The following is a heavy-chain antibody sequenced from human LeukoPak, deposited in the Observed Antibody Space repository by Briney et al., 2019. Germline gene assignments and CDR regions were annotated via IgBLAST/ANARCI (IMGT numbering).Heavy chain of an antibody. J-gene: IGHJ6*03. CDR2: IKQDGSEK. D-gene: IGHD1-7*01. CDR1: GFTFSSYW. V-gene: IGHV3-7*01. Sequence: GSLRLSCVASGFTFSSYWMSWVRQAPGKGLEWVANIKQDGSEKYYVDSVKGRFTISRDNAKTSLYLQMNSLRAEDTAVYYCARDRTGTTNYMDVWGKGTTVTVSS. CDR3: ARDRTGTTNYMDV.